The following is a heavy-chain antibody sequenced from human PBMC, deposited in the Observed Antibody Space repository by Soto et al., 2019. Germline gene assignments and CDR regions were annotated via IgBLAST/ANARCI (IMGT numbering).Heavy chain of an antibody. CDR1: GYSISSGYY. CDR2: IYHSGST. J-gene: IGHJ5*02. D-gene: IGHD3-10*01. CDR3: ARDGVLLWFGELPKGISWFEP. Sequence: SETLSLTCAVSGYSISSGYYWGWIRQPPGKGLEWIGSIYHSGSTYYNPSLKSRVTISVDTSKNQFSLKLSSVTAADTAVYYCARDGVLLWFGELPKGISWFEPWGQGTLVTVSS. V-gene: IGHV4-38-2*02.